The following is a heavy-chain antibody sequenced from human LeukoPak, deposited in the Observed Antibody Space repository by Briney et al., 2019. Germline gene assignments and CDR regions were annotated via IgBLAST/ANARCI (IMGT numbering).Heavy chain of an antibody. J-gene: IGHJ4*02. Sequence: PSETLSLTCTVSGGSISSSSYYWGWIRQPPGEGLEWIGSIYYSGSTYYNPSLKSRVTISVDTSKNQFSLKLSSVTAADTAVYYCARLPGIIAVAGTPFDYWGQGTLVTVSS. CDR3: ARLPGIIAVAGTPFDY. CDR1: GGSISSSSYY. D-gene: IGHD6-19*01. V-gene: IGHV4-39*01. CDR2: IYYSGST.